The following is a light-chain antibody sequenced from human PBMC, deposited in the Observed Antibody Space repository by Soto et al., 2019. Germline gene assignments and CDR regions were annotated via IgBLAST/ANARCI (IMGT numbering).Light chain of an antibody. V-gene: IGLV2-14*01. J-gene: IGLJ1*01. CDR2: EVS. CDR3: SSYSGSTAFYV. Sequence: QSVLTQPASVSGSHGQSITISVTGTSSDVGYYNFVSWYQQHPGKAPKLLIYEVSNRPSGVSNRFSASKSGNTASLTISGLQAEDEDDYHCSSYSGSTAFYVFGTGTKVT. CDR1: SSDVGYYNF.